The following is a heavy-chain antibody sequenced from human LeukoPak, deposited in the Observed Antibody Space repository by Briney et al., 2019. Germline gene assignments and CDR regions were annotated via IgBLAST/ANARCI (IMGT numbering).Heavy chain of an antibody. Sequence: GGTLRLSCAASGFTVRSNYRSWVRQAPGKGLEWVSVIYGGGSTYYADSVKGRFTISRDNSKNTLYLQMNSLRTEDTAVYYCARPTSGWSALDYWGQGTLVTVSS. V-gene: IGHV3-66*02. D-gene: IGHD6-19*01. CDR3: ARPTSGWSALDY. CDR1: GFTVRSNY. CDR2: IYGGGST. J-gene: IGHJ4*02.